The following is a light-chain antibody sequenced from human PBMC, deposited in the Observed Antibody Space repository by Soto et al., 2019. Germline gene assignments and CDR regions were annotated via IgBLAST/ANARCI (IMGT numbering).Light chain of an antibody. CDR3: QQRSNWLLT. J-gene: IGKJ5*01. CDR2: DAS. CDR1: ESVSSY. V-gene: IGKV3-11*01. Sequence: EIVLTQSPATLSLSPGDTATLSCRASESVSSYLAWYQHKAGQPPRLLIFDASNRATGIPARFSGRGSGTDFTLTISSLEPEDFAVYYCQQRSNWLLTFGQGTRLEI.